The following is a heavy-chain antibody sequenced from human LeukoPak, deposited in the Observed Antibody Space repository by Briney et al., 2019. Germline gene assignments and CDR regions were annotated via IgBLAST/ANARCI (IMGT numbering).Heavy chain of an antibody. CDR1: GGSISSFY. CDR2: IYYDGST. V-gene: IGHV4-59*12. Sequence: PSETLSLTCTVSGGSISSFYWSWIRQPPGKGLEWIGYIYYDGSTNYNPSLKRRVTMSVDTSKNHFSLKLSSATAADTAVYYCARDGSGRFYHWFDPWGQGTLVTVSS. J-gene: IGHJ5*02. CDR3: ARDGSGRFYHWFDP. D-gene: IGHD3-10*01.